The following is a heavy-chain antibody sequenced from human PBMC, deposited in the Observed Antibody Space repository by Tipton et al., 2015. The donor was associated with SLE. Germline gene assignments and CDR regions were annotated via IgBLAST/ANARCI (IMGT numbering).Heavy chain of an antibody. CDR1: GFTFSSYA. CDR3: ARYFDWLSEPDY. V-gene: IGHV3-23*01. D-gene: IGHD3-9*01. Sequence: GSLRLSCAASGFTFSSYAMSWVRQAPGKGLEWVSAVSGSGGSTYYADSVKGRFTISRDNSKNTLYLQMNSLRAEDTAVYYCARYFDWLSEPDYWGQGTLVTVSS. J-gene: IGHJ4*02. CDR2: VSGSGGST.